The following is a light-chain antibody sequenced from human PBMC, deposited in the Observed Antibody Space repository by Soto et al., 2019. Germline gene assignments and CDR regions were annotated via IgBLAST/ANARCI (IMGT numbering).Light chain of an antibody. Sequence: QSVLTQPPSASGTPGQPVTISCTGTKNDLGVYDFVSWYQHHPGKAPRLIIYEVSNRPSGVSNRFSGSKSGNTASLTISGLQPEDEADYYCSSFTSSSTLYVFGTGTKVTVL. CDR1: KNDLGVYDF. V-gene: IGLV2-14*01. J-gene: IGLJ1*01. CDR3: SSFTSSSTLYV. CDR2: EVS.